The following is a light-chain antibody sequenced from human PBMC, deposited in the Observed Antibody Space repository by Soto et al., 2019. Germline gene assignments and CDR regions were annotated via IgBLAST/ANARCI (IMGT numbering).Light chain of an antibody. CDR2: DVS. CDR3: NSYTSNNTYV. V-gene: IGLV2-14*03. J-gene: IGLJ1*01. Sequence: QSALTQPASVSGSPGQAITISCSGTSSDVGAFNYVSWYQQHPGKAPKLMIYDVSNRPSGVSNRFSGSKSGNTASLTISGLRAEDEADYYCNSYTSNNTYVFGTGTKGPS. CDR1: SSDVGAFNY.